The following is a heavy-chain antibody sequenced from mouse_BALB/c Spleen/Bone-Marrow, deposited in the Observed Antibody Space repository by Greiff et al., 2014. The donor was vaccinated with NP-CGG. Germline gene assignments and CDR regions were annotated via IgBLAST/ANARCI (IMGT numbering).Heavy chain of an antibody. D-gene: IGHD2-1*01. V-gene: IGHV5-15*02. CDR2: ISNLAYSI. Sequence: EVMLVESGGGLVQPGGSRKLSCAASGFTFSDYGMAWVRQAPGKGPEWVAFISNLAYSIYYADTVTGRFTISRENAKNTLYLEMSSLRSEDTAMYYCATIYYGNSYAMDYWGQGTSVTVPS. J-gene: IGHJ4*01. CDR3: ATIYYGNSYAMDY. CDR1: GFTFSDYG.